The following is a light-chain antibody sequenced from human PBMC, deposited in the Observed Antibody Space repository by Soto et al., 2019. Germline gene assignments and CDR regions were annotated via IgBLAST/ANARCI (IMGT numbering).Light chain of an antibody. J-gene: IGLJ1*01. Sequence: QSALTQPASVSGSPGQSITISCTGTSSDVGGYNYVSWYQHHPGKAHKLLIYDVSNRPSGVSNRFSGSKSDKTASLTISRLQPEDEADYYCSSYTTSNTRQIVFGTGTKVTVL. CDR3: SSYTTSNTRQIV. CDR2: DVS. V-gene: IGLV2-14*03. CDR1: SSDVGGYNY.